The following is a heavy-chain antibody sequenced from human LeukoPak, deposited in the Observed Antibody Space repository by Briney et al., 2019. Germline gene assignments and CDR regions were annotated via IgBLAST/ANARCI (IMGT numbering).Heavy chain of an antibody. CDR3: ARTIVVVTARYFDY. CDR1: GFTFISYW. D-gene: IGHD2-21*02. V-gene: IGHV3-7*01. Sequence: GGSLRLSCVASGFTFISYWMTWVRQAPGKGLEWVATIKQGGSEKYYVDSVKGRFTISRDNAKNSLYLQMNSLRAEDTAVYYCARTIVVVTARYFDYWGQGTLVTVSS. J-gene: IGHJ4*02. CDR2: IKQGGSEK.